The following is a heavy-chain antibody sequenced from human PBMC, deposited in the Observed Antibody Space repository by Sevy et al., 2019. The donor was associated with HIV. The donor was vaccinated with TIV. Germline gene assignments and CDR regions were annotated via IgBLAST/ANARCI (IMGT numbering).Heavy chain of an antibody. J-gene: IGHJ6*02. CDR2: ISYHGRYK. V-gene: IGHV3-30*18. D-gene: IGHD3-9*01. CDR1: GISFTTSG. Sequence: GGSLRLSCVVSGISFTTSGMHWVRQAPGKGLEWVAVISYHGRYKFYAQSVKGRSTISRDNSKNMLYLQINSLRAEDTAVYYCAKDFTGYNGMDVWGQGTMVTVSS. CDR3: AKDFTGYNGMDV.